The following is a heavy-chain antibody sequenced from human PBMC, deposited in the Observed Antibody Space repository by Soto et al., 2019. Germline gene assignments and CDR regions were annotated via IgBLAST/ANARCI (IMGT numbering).Heavy chain of an antibody. CDR2: IYYSGST. J-gene: IGHJ1*01. Sequence: SETLSLTCTFSGGSISSYYWSWIRQPPGKGLEWIGYIYYSGSTNYNPSLKSRVTISVDTSKNQFSLKLSSVTAADTAVYYCASHVTYYYDSSGSKYFQHWGQGTLVTV. CDR1: GGSISSYY. CDR3: ASHVTYYYDSSGSKYFQH. D-gene: IGHD3-22*01. V-gene: IGHV4-59*08.